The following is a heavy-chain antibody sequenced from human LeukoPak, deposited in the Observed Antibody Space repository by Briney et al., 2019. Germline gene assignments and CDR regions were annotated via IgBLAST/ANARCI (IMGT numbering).Heavy chain of an antibody. J-gene: IGHJ3*02. V-gene: IGHV3-23*01. CDR2: ISVSGGST. CDR1: GLPLISNA. Sequence: GGSLGPSCAALGLPLISNAMSWFRQPPGKGRDGASAISVSGGSTYYADSVKGRFTISRDNSKNTLYLQMNSLRAEDTAVYYCARDNGATGDDAFDIWGQGTMVTVSS. D-gene: IGHD1-26*01. CDR3: ARDNGATGDDAFDI.